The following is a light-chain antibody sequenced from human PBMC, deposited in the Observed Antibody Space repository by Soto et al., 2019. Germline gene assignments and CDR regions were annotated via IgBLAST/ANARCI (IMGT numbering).Light chain of an antibody. V-gene: IGKV1-9*01. Sequence: IKLTQSPSSLSASVGDRVTITCRASQGISSYLAWYQQKPGKAPKLLIYAASTLQSGVPSRFSGSGSGTEFTLTISSLQPEDFATYYCQQLNSYPPTFGQGTKV. CDR1: QGISSY. J-gene: IGKJ1*01. CDR3: QQLNSYPPT. CDR2: AAS.